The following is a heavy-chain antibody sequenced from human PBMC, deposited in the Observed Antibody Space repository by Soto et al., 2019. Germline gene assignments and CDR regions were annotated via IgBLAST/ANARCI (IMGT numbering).Heavy chain of an antibody. Sequence: GASVKVSCKASGYTFTSYAMHWVRQAPGQRLEWMGWINAGNGNTKYSQKFQGRVTITRDTSASTAYMELSSLRSEDTAVYSCARGRWDIVVVPADLDYWGQGTLVTVSS. V-gene: IGHV1-3*01. CDR2: INAGNGNT. CDR3: ARGRWDIVVVPADLDY. CDR1: GYTFTSYA. J-gene: IGHJ4*02. D-gene: IGHD2-2*01.